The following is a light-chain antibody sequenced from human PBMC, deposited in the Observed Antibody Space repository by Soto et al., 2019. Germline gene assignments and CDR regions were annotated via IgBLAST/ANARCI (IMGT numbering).Light chain of an antibody. CDR2: DAS. J-gene: IGKJ1*01. CDR1: QSVSSY. Sequence: IVMTQSPATLSVSPGERATLSCRASQSVSSYLAWYQQKPGQAPRLLIYDASNRATGIPARFSGSGSGTDFTLTISSLEPEDFAVYYCQQRSNWRTFGQGTKVDI. V-gene: IGKV3-11*01. CDR3: QQRSNWRT.